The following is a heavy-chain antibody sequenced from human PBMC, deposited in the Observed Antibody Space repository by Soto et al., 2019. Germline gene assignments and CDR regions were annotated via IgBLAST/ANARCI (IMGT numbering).Heavy chain of an antibody. CDR1: GGSISSGDYY. J-gene: IGHJ3*02. CDR2: IYYSGST. Sequence: SETLSLTCTVSGGSISSGDYYWSWIRQPPGKGLEWIGYIYYSGSTYYNPSLKSRVTISVDTSKNQFSLKLSSVTAADTAVYYCARFERSGLFGVVINDAFYIWGQGTMVTVSS. CDR3: ARFERSGLFGVVINDAFYI. V-gene: IGHV4-30-4*01. D-gene: IGHD3-3*01.